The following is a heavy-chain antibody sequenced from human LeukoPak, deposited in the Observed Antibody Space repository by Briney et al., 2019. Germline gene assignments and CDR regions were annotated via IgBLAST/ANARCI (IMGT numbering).Heavy chain of an antibody. D-gene: IGHD6-19*01. CDR1: GFTFSSYA. V-gene: IGHV3-23*01. CDR2: ISGSGGST. Sequence: GGSLILSCAASGFTFSSYAMSWVRQAPGKGLEWVSAISGSGGSTYYADSVKGRFTISRDNSKNTLYLQMNSLRAGDTAVYYCAKSLPGIAVAASFGYWGQGTLVTVSS. CDR3: AKSLPGIAVAASFGY. J-gene: IGHJ4*02.